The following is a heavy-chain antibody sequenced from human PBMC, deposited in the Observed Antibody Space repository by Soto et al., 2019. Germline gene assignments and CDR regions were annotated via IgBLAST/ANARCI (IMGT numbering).Heavy chain of an antibody. J-gene: IGHJ4*02. CDR3: ARGGGETTVTPWAIY. D-gene: IGHD4-17*01. CDR1: GGTFSSYT. V-gene: IGHV1-69*02. Sequence: QVQLVQSGAEVKKPGSSVKVSCKASGGTFSSYTISWVRQAPGQGLEWMGRIIPILGIANYAQKFQGRVTITAEKSTSTAYMERSSLRSEDTAVYYWARGGGETTVTPWAIYWGQGTLVTVSS. CDR2: IIPILGIA.